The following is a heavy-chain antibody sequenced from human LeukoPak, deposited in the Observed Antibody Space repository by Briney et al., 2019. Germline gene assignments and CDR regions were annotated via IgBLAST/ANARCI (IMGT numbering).Heavy chain of an antibody. Sequence: GGSLRLSCAASGFTFSTYGMQWVRQTPGKGLEWVALIWYDGNNKYYADSVKGRFTISRDNSKNTLYLQMNSLRAEDTAVYYCTTDQMYYYGSRSYSPFNHWGQGTLVTVSS. CDR1: GFTFSTYG. D-gene: IGHD3-10*01. CDR3: TTDQMYYYGSRSYSPFNH. CDR2: IWYDGNNK. V-gene: IGHV3-33*01. J-gene: IGHJ4*02.